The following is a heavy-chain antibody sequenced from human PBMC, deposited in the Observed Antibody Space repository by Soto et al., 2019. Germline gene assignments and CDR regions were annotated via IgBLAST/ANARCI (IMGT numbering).Heavy chain of an antibody. V-gene: IGHV3-23*01. CDR2: ISGGGVTT. Sequence: EVQLLESGGDLVQPGGSLRLSCTASGFTFSTHAMTWVPQAPGKGLEWVSAISGGGVTTYSADSVKGRFTISRDNFKNTLYLQMNSVRVEDTAVYYCAKGSGGDYGLRWFEPWGQGTLVSVSS. CDR1: GFTFSTHA. J-gene: IGHJ5*02. CDR3: AKGSGGDYGLRWFEP. D-gene: IGHD4-17*01.